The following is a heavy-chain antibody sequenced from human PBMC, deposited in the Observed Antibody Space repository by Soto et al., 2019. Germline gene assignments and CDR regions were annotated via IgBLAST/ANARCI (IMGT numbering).Heavy chain of an antibody. CDR1: VYSFTSYY. V-gene: IGHV1-46*01. J-gene: IGHJ4*02. Sequence: XSVKVSCKASVYSFTSYYLHCVRQAPGQGLEWMGIINPSGGSTSYAQKFQGRVTMTRDTSTSTVYMELSSLRSEDTAVYYCARARDSSGWYLADYWGQGTLVTVSS. D-gene: IGHD6-19*01. CDR3: ARARDSSGWYLADY. CDR2: INPSGGST.